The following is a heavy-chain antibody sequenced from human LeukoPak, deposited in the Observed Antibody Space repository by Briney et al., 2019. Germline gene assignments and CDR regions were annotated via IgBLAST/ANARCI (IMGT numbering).Heavy chain of an antibody. J-gene: IGHJ4*02. CDR2: ISYE. Sequence: GGSLRLSCAASGFTLSSYAMHGVRPAPGRGLEWVAVISYEYYADSVKGRFTISRDNSKNTLYLQMNSLRAEGTAVYYCARPGIAVADQYYFDYWGQGTLVTVSS. D-gene: IGHD6-19*01. CDR3: ARPGIAVADQYYFDY. CDR1: GFTLSSYA. V-gene: IGHV3-30*04.